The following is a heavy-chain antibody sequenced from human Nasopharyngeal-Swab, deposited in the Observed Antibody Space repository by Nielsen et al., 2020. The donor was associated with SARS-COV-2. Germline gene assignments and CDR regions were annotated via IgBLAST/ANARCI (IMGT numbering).Heavy chain of an antibody. Sequence: ASVKVSCKASGYTFTSYGISWVRQAPGQGLEWMGWISAYNGNTNYAQKLQGRVTMTTDTSTSTAYMELSSLRAEDTAVYYCARDLYRQQWPLYNYYGMDVWGQGTTVTVSS. V-gene: IGHV1-18*01. J-gene: IGHJ6*02. D-gene: IGHD6-19*01. CDR3: ARDLYRQQWPLYNYYGMDV. CDR1: GYTFTSYG. CDR2: ISAYNGNT.